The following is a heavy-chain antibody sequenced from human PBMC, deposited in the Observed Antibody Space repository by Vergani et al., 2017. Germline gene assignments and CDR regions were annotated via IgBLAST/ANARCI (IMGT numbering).Heavy chain of an antibody. CDR1: GYTFTGYY. CDR2: INPNSGGT. Sequence: QVQVVQSGAEVKKSGASVKVSCKTSGYTFTGYYMHWVRQAPGQGLEWMGWINPNSGGTNYAQKFQGRVTMTRDTSISTAYMELSRLRSDDTAVYYCARDCSSSWPYYYYYMDVWDKXP. CDR3: ARDCSSSWPYYYYYMDV. J-gene: IGHJ6*03. D-gene: IGHD6-13*01. V-gene: IGHV1-2*02.